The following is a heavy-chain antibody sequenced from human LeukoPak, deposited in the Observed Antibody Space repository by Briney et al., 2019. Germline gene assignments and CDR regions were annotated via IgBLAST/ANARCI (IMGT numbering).Heavy chain of an antibody. CDR2: IYYSGST. CDR1: GGSISSYY. D-gene: IGHD3-22*01. J-gene: IGHJ3*02. V-gene: IGHV4-59*01. CDR3: ARESTLNYYDSSGYLENDAFDI. Sequence: PSETLSLTCTVSGGSISSYYWSWIRQPPGKGLEWIGYIYYSGSTNYNPSLKSRVTISVDTSKNQFSLKLSSVTAADTAVYYCARESTLNYYDSSGYLENDAFDIWGQGTMVTVSS.